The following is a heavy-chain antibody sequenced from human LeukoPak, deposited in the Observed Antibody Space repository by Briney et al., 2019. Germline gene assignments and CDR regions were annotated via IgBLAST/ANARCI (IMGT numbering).Heavy chain of an antibody. D-gene: IGHD3-22*01. CDR3: AKDYYYDSSGYYSGLDDY. Sequence: GSLTLSCAASGFPVRPNFMSWVRQAPGKGLEWVSAISARGGSTYYADSVKGRFSISRDNSKNTLYLQMNSLRAEDTAVYYCAKDYYYDSSGYYSGLDDYWGQGTLVTVSS. J-gene: IGHJ4*02. CDR2: ISARGGST. CDR1: GFPVRPNF. V-gene: IGHV3-23*01.